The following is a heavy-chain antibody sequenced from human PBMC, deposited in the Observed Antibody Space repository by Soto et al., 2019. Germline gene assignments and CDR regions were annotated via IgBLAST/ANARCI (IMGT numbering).Heavy chain of an antibody. CDR3: ARDAAPPSATAMVEFDY. CDR1: GYTFSDYY. CDR2: ISPKSGGA. Sequence: ASVKVSCKAGGYTFSDYYIQWVRQAPGQGLEYMGWISPKSGGAAYAQKFQGWVTMTRDTSISTAYMELSRLTSDDAAVYYCARDAAPPSATAMVEFDYWGQGTLVTVS. D-gene: IGHD5-18*01. J-gene: IGHJ4*02. V-gene: IGHV1-2*04.